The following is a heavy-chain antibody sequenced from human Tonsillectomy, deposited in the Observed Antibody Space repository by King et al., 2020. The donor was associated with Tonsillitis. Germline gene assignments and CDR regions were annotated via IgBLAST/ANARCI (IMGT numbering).Heavy chain of an antibody. Sequence: VTLKESGPALVKPTQTLTLTCTFSEFSLNTLGMCVTWIRQPPGKALEWLALIDWEDGKYYSTSLKTRLTISKDTSKNQVVLTMTNMDPVDTATYYCARMSHYDSRVGAFDMWGQGTLVTVSS. CDR3: ARMSHYDSRVGAFDM. CDR2: IDWEDGK. D-gene: IGHD3-3*01. J-gene: IGHJ3*02. CDR1: EFSLNTLGMC. V-gene: IGHV2-70*01.